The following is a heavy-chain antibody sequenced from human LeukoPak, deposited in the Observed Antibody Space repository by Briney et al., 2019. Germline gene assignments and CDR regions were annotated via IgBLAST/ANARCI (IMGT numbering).Heavy chain of an antibody. Sequence: ASVKVSCKASGYTFTSFGISWVRQAPGQGLEWMGWISAYNANTNFAQNLQGRVTMTTDTSTSTAYMELRSLRSEDTAVYYCARDNSVGDSAWWFDPWGQGTLVTVSS. V-gene: IGHV1-18*01. CDR1: GYTFTSFG. CDR2: ISAYNANT. D-gene: IGHD5-12*01. CDR3: ARDNSVGDSAWWFDP. J-gene: IGHJ5*02.